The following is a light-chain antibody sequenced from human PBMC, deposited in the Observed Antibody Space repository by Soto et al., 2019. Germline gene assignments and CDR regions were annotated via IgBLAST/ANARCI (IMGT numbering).Light chain of an antibody. CDR2: AAS. CDR3: QQLHGYPWT. V-gene: IGKV1-9*01. CDR1: QGVTGY. Sequence: DIQLTQSPSFLSASVGDSGTITCRASQGVTGYVAWYQQKPGKAPNLLIYAASTLQSGVPSRFSGSGSGTEFTLTISSLQPEDFAIYYCQQLHGYPWTFGHGTNVEIK. J-gene: IGKJ1*01.